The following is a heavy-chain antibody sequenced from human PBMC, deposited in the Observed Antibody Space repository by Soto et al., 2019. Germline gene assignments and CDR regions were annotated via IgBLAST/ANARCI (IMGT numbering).Heavy chain of an antibody. CDR1: GFTFSSYS. CDR2: ISSSSSYI. J-gene: IGHJ3*02. D-gene: IGHD1-1*01. Sequence: GGSLRLSCAASGFTFSSYSMNWVRQAPGKGLEWVSSISSSSSYIYYADSVKGRFTISRDNAKNSLYLQMNSLRAEDPAVYYCAREGNWDAFDIWGQGTMVTVSS. CDR3: AREGNWDAFDI. V-gene: IGHV3-21*01.